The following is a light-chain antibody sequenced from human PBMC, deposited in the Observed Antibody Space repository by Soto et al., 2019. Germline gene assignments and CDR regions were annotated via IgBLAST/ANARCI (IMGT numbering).Light chain of an antibody. V-gene: IGKV1-17*01. CDR2: AAS. CDR3: QQYNSYSQT. Sequence: IQMTQSPSSLSASVGDRVTITCRASQGIRNDVGWYQQKPGKAPKLLSDAASSLQSWVPSRFTGSGSGTDFTLTSSSLQPDDFATYYCQQYNSYSQTFGQGTKVDIK. CDR1: QGIRND. J-gene: IGKJ1*01.